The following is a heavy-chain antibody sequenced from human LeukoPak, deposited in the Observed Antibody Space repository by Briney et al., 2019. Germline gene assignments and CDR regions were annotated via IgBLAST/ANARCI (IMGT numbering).Heavy chain of an antibody. CDR1: GGSISSYY. J-gene: IGHJ4*02. D-gene: IGHD3-9*01. V-gene: IGHV4-4*07. Sequence: SETLSLTCTVSGGSISSYYWSWIRQPAGKGLEWIGRIYTSGSTNYNPSLKCRVTMSVDTSKNQFSLKLSSVTAADTAVYYCARSPKGERDILTGYYTPSHFDYWGQGTLVTVSS. CDR3: ARSPKGERDILTGYYTPSHFDY. CDR2: IYTSGST.